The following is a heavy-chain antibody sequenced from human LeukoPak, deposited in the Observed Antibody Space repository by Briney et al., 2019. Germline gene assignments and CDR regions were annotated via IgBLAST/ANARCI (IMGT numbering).Heavy chain of an antibody. D-gene: IGHD3-22*01. Sequence: GGSLRLSCAASGFTFSSCAMSWVRQAPGKGLEWVSAISPSGGSTYYADSVKGRFTISRDNAKNSLYLQMNSLRAEDTAVYYCARPPNYYDSSGYSDYWGQGPLVTVSS. CDR1: GFTFSSCA. CDR2: ISPSGGST. CDR3: ARPPNYYDSSGYSDY. J-gene: IGHJ4*02. V-gene: IGHV3-23*01.